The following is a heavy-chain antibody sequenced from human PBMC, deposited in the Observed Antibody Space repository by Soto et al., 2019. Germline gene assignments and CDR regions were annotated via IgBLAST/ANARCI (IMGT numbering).Heavy chain of an antibody. D-gene: IGHD6-19*01. V-gene: IGHV5-51*01. CDR3: ARHGPGGWYYFDY. J-gene: IGHJ4*02. Sequence: PGESLKISCKGSGYSFTSQWIGWVRQMPGKGLEWMGIIYPDDSDTRYSPSFQGQVTISADKSISTAYLQWSSLRASDTAMYYCARHGPGGWYYFDYWGQGTLVTVSS. CDR2: IYPDDSDT. CDR1: GYSFTSQW.